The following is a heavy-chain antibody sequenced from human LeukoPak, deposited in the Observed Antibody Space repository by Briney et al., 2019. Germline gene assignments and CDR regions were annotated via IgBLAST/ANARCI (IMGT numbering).Heavy chain of an antibody. CDR3: AKDYSSSWYWGYYYYYMDV. CDR2: ISYDGSNK. J-gene: IGHJ6*03. Sequence: GGSLRLSCAASGSTFSSYGMHWVRQAPGKGLEWVAVISYDGSNKYYADSVKGRFTISRDNSKNTLYLQMNSLRAEDTAVYYCAKDYSSSWYWGYYYYYMDVWGKGTTVTVSS. CDR1: GSTFSSYG. V-gene: IGHV3-30*18. D-gene: IGHD6-13*01.